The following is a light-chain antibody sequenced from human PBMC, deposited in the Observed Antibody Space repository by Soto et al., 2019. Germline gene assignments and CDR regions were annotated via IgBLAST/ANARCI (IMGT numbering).Light chain of an antibody. CDR2: EVN. CDR3: CSYTSSGAHV. V-gene: IGLV2-14*01. J-gene: IGLJ2*01. CDR1: SSDVGGYDY. Sequence: QSALTQPASVSGSPGQSITISCTGTSSDVGGYDYVSWHQQHPGKAPKLMIYEVNTRPSGVSNRFSGSKSGNTASLTISGLPAEDEADYYCCSYTSSGAHVFGGGTKVTVL.